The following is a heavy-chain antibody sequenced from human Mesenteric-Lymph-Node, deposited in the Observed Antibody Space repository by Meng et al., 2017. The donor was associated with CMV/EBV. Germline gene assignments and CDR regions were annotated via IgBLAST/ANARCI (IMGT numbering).Heavy chain of an antibody. J-gene: IGHJ6*02. CDR1: GGSINSSNW. CDR3: ARARGNQQGISYYYYGMDV. Sequence: SETLSLTCAVSGGSINSSNWWSRVRQPPGKGLQWIGEIYHTGSTNDNPSLRSRVTMSVDQSKNQFSLKLYSVTAADTAVYYCARARGNQQGISYYYYGMDVWGQGTTVTVSS. CDR2: IYHTGST. V-gene: IGHV4-4*02. D-gene: IGHD7-27*01.